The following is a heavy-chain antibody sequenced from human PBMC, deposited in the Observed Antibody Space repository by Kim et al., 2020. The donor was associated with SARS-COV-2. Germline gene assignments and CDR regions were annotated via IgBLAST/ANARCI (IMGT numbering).Heavy chain of an antibody. J-gene: IGHJ6*02. Sequence: GGSLRLSCAASGFTFSSYGMHWVRQAPGKGLEWVAVISYDGSNKYYADSVKGRFTISRDNSKNTLYLQMNSLRAEDTAVYYCAKDHPSSWYEYYYGMDVWGQGTTVTVSS. V-gene: IGHV3-30*18. CDR2: ISYDGSNK. CDR1: GFTFSSYG. CDR3: AKDHPSSWYEYYYGMDV. D-gene: IGHD6-13*01.